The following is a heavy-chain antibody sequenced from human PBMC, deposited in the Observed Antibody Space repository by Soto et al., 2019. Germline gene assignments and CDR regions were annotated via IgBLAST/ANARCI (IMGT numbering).Heavy chain of an antibody. CDR1: GYTFSNNW. D-gene: IGHD1-26*01. CDR2: IFPGDSDT. Sequence: PGESLKISCQGSGYTFSNNWISWVRQKPGKGLEWMGAIFPGDSDTRYSPSFQGQVNISADRSISTAYLHWNSLKVSDTAIYYCARQGLPYRGSSYYDAMDVWGRGTTVTVSS. CDR3: ARQGLPYRGSSYYDAMDV. J-gene: IGHJ6*02. V-gene: IGHV5-51*01.